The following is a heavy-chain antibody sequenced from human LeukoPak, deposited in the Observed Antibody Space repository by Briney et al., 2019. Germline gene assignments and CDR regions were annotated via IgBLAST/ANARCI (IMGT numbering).Heavy chain of an antibody. V-gene: IGHV3-23*01. D-gene: IGHD2-2*01. CDR2: ISGSGGST. Sequence: GGSLRLSCAASGFTFSSYGLSWVRPAPGKGLDWVSAISGSGGSTYYADSVKGRFTISRDNSKNTLYLQTNSLRAEDTAVYYCAKSLESTNYYYHMDVWGKGTTVTISS. J-gene: IGHJ6*03. CDR1: GFTFSSYG. CDR3: AKSLESTNYYYHMDV.